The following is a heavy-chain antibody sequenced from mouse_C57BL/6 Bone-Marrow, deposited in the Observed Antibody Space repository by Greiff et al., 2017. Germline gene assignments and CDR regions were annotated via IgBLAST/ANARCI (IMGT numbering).Heavy chain of an antibody. V-gene: IGHV5-4*01. Sequence: DVQLVESGGGLVKPGGSLKLSCAASGFTFSSYAMSWVRQTPEKRLEWVATISDGGSYTYYPDNVKGRFTISRDNAKNNLYLQMSHLKSEDTAMYYCARLGHWYFDVWGTGTTVTVSS. CDR3: ARLGHWYFDV. CDR1: GFTFSSYA. CDR2: ISDGGSYT. J-gene: IGHJ1*03. D-gene: IGHD4-1*01.